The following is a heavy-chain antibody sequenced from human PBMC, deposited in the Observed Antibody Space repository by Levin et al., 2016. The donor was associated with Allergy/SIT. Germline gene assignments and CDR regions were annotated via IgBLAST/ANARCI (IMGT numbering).Heavy chain of an antibody. V-gene: IGHV3-48*01. Sequence: VRQAPGKGLEWVSYISSSSSTIYYADSVKGRFTISRDNAKNSLYLQMNSLRAEDTAVYYCARDHKLSGYSNDPNNDYWGQGTLVTVSS. J-gene: IGHJ4*02. D-gene: IGHD3-9*01. CDR2: ISSSSSTI. CDR3: ARDHKLSGYSNDPNNDY.